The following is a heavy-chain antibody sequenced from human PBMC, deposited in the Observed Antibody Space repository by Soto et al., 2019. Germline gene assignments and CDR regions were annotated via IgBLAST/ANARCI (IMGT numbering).Heavy chain of an antibody. CDR1: GYSFAGYW. Sequence: AGESLKISCKGSGYSFAGYWITWVRQKPGKGLEWMGRIDPSDSQTYYSPSFRGHVTISVTKSITTVFLQWSSLRASDTAMYYCARQIYDSDTGPNFQYYFDSWGQGTPVTVPQ. V-gene: IGHV5-10-1*01. CDR3: ARQIYDSDTGPNFQYYFDS. D-gene: IGHD3-22*01. J-gene: IGHJ4*02. CDR2: IDPSDSQT.